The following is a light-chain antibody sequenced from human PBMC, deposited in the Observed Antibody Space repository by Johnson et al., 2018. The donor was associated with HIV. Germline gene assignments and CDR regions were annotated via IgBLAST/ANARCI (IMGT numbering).Light chain of an antibody. J-gene: IGLJ1*01. V-gene: IGLV1-51*01. Sequence: QSVLTQPPSVSAAPGQKVTISCSGSSSNIGNNYVSWYQQLPGTAPKLLIFDNHKRPSGIPDRFSGSKSGTSATLGITGLQTGDEADYYCGTWDSSLSAHVFGTGTKVTVL. CDR1: SSNIGNNY. CDR3: GTWDSSLSAHV. CDR2: DNH.